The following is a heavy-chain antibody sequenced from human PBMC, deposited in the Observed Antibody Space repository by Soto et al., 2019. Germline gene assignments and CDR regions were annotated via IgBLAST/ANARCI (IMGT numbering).Heavy chain of an antibody. J-gene: IGHJ3*02. Sequence: SETLSLTCTVSGGSISSGGYYWSWIRQHPGKGLEWIGYIYYSGSTYYNPSLKSRVTISVDTSKNQFSLKLSSVTAADTAVYYCARVAMIVEKRDAFDIWGQGTMVT. CDR1: GGSISSGGYY. CDR3: ARVAMIVEKRDAFDI. CDR2: IYYSGST. V-gene: IGHV4-31*03. D-gene: IGHD3-22*01.